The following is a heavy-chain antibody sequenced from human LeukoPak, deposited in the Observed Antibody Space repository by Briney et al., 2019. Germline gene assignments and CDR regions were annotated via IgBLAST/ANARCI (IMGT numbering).Heavy chain of an antibody. CDR2: IYHSGST. J-gene: IGHJ6*03. CDR1: GYSISSGYY. D-gene: IGHD2-2*01. Sequence: PSETLSLTCAVSGYSISSGYYWGWIRQPPGKGLEWIGNIYHSGSTYYNPSLKRRVTISVDTSKNQLSLKLSSVTAADTAVYYCAIVVVPAIYYMDVWGQGTTVTVSS. V-gene: IGHV4-38-2*01. CDR3: AIVVVPAIYYMDV.